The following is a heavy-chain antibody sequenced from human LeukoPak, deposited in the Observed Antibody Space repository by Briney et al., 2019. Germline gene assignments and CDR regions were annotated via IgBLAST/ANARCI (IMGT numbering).Heavy chain of an antibody. D-gene: IGHD2-21*02. J-gene: IGHJ5*02. CDR3: ARGSRYCGGDCYSPWRGQGS. V-gene: IGHV4-4*02. Sequence: SGAPSPPCAGSGGSIISSNWWRWGRQPPGEGGGWVGEIYHSGSTNYTPSLKSRVTISVDKSKNQFSLKLSSVTAADTAVYYCARGSRYCGGDCYSPWRGQGSWGQGTLVTVSS. CDR1: GGSIISSNW. CDR2: IYHSGST.